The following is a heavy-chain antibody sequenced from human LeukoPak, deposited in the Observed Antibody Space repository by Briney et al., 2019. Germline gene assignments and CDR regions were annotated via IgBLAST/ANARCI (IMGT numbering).Heavy chain of an antibody. Sequence: GASLRLSCAASGFTFSSYAMSWVRQAPGKGLEWVSAISGSGGSTYYADSVKGRFTISRDNSKNTLYLQMNSLRTEDTAVYYCASPTYKWNDVGAFDIWGQGTMVTVSS. CDR3: ASPTYKWNDVGAFDI. CDR2: ISGSGGST. CDR1: GFTFSSYA. D-gene: IGHD1-20*01. V-gene: IGHV3-23*01. J-gene: IGHJ3*02.